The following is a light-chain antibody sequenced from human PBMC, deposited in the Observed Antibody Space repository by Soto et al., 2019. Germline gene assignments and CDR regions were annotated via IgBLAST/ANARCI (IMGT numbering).Light chain of an antibody. CDR2: DAS. CDR3: QQYKNWPRT. Sequence: EIVLTQSPATLSVSPGERVTLSCRASESVDINLAWYQQKPGQAPRLLIYDASTRATDMPGTFSGRGSGTEFTLTISSLQPEDFAVYYCQQYKNWPRTFGQGTKVDIK. J-gene: IGKJ1*01. V-gene: IGKV3-15*01. CDR1: ESVDIN.